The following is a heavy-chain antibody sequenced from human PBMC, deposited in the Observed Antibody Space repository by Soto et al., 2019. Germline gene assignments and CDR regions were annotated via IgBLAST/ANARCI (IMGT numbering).Heavy chain of an antibody. Sequence: PGGSLRLSCAASGFTFSSYGMHWVRQAPGKGLEWVAVISYDGSNKYYADSVKGRFTISRDNSKNTLYLQMNSLRAEDTAVYYCAKDRGDYDILTGYFAFAYWGQGTLVTVSS. V-gene: IGHV3-30*18. CDR1: GFTFSSYG. CDR2: ISYDGSNK. D-gene: IGHD3-9*01. CDR3: AKDRGDYDILTGYFAFAY. J-gene: IGHJ4*02.